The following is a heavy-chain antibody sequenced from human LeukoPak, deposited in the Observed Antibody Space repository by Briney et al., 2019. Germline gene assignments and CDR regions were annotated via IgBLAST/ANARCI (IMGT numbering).Heavy chain of an antibody. CDR1: GGTLSSYA. Sequence: GASVKVPCKASGGTLSSYAISWVRQAPGQGLEWMGRINPILGTAKYAQKFQGRVTMTADKFTSTAYMELSSLRFEDTAMFYCARDADYSNWFDPWGQGTLVIVSS. D-gene: IGHD4-11*01. CDR3: ARDADYSNWFDP. J-gene: IGHJ5*02. V-gene: IGHV1-69*04. CDR2: INPILGTA.